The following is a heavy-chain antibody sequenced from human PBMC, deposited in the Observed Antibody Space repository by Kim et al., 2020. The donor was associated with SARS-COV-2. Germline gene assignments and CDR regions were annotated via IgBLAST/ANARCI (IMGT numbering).Heavy chain of an antibody. D-gene: IGHD6-13*01. V-gene: IGHV1-18*01. CDR1: GYTFTSYG. CDR2: ISAYNGNT. Sequence: ASVKVSCKASGYTFTSYGISWVRQAPGQGLEWMGWISAYNGNTNYAQKLQGRVTMTTDTSTSTAYMELRSLRSDDTAVYYCAREEFVEQQLEVYYYYGMDVWGQGTTVTVSS. CDR3: AREEFVEQQLEVYYYYGMDV. J-gene: IGHJ6*02.